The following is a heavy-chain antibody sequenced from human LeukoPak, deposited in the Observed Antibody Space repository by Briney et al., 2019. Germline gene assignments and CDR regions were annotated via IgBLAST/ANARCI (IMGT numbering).Heavy chain of an antibody. D-gene: IGHD2-2*01. Sequence: SVKVSCKASGGTFSSYAISWVRQAPGQGLEWMGGIIPIFGTANYAQKFRGRVTITADESTSTAYMELSNLRSEDTAVYCRARGGYCSSTSCSFDYWGQGTLVTVSS. CDR2: IIPIFGTA. V-gene: IGHV1-69*13. CDR3: ARGGYCSSTSCSFDY. J-gene: IGHJ4*02. CDR1: GGTFSSYA.